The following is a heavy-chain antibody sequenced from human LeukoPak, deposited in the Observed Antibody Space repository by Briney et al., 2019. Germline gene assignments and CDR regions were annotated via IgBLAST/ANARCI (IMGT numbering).Heavy chain of an antibody. Sequence: SETLSFTSSASGGSISSYYWSWIRPGPGRRLEWCGRTYTSGSTNYNPSLKSRVTMSVDTSKNQFSLKLSSVTAADTAVYYCARDGRSGSYYYYYMDVWGKGTTVTVSS. CDR2: TYTSGST. CDR3: ARDGRSGSYYYYYMDV. CDR1: GGSISSYY. D-gene: IGHD3-3*01. J-gene: IGHJ6*03. V-gene: IGHV4-4*07.